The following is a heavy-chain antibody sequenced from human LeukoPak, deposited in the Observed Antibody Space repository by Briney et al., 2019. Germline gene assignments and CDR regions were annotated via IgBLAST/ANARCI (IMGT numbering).Heavy chain of an antibody. V-gene: IGHV4-39*01. J-gene: IGHJ4*02. CDR1: GGSISSSSYY. CDR3: ATGYSSSWYLVGGFDY. Sequence: SETLSLTCTVSGGSISSSSYYWGWIRQPPGKGLEWIGSSYYSGSTYYNPSLKSRVTISVDTSKNQFSLKLSSVTAADTAVYYCATGYSSSWYLVGGFDYWGQGTLVTVSS. CDR2: SYYSGST. D-gene: IGHD6-13*01.